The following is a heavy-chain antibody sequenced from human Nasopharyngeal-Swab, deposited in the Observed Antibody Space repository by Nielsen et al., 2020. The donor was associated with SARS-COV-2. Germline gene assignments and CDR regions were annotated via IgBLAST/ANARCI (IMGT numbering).Heavy chain of an antibody. Sequence: ASVKVSCKASGYTFTSYYMHWVRQAPGQGLEWMGIINPSGGSTSYAQKFQGRVTMTRDTSTSTVYMELSSLRSEDTAVYYCARDPTSVAGTGDYYYGMDVWGQETTVTVSS. D-gene: IGHD6-19*01. CDR3: ARDPTSVAGTGDYYYGMDV. CDR1: GYTFTSYY. CDR2: INPSGGST. V-gene: IGHV1-46*01. J-gene: IGHJ6*02.